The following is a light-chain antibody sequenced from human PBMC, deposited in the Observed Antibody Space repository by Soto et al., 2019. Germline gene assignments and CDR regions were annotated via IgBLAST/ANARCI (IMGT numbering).Light chain of an antibody. V-gene: IGLV2-23*01. CDR1: SSDVGSYNL. J-gene: IGLJ1*01. CDR3: CSYAGSRTDNYV. Sequence: QSVLTQPASVSGSPGQSITISCTGTSSDVGSYNLVSWYQQHPGKAPKLMIYEGSKRPSGVSNRFSGSKSGNTASLTISGLQAEDEADYYCCSYAGSRTDNYVFGTGTKLTVL. CDR2: EGS.